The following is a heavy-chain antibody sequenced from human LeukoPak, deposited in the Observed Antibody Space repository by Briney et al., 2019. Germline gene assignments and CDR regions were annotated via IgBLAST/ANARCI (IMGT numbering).Heavy chain of an antibody. CDR1: GGSFSGYY. V-gene: IGHV4-34*01. CDR3: ARIDYGDYVAY. J-gene: IGHJ4*02. Sequence: PSETLSLTCAVYGGSFSGYYWSWIRQPPGKGLEWIGEINHSGSTNYNPSLKSRVTISVDTSKNQFSLKLSSVTAAGTAVYYCARIDYGDYVAYWGQGTLVTVSS. CDR2: INHSGST. D-gene: IGHD4-17*01.